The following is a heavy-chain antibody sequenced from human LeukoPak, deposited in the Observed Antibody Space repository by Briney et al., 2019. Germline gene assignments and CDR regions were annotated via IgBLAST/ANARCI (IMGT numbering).Heavy chain of an antibody. J-gene: IGHJ4*02. CDR1: GGTFSSYA. V-gene: IGHV1-69*04. CDR2: IIPILGIA. D-gene: IGHD6-6*01. CDR3: AVSLYSSSPRGFMVG. Sequence: GASVKVSCKASGGTFSSYAISWVRQAPGQGLEWMGRIIPILGIANYAQKFQGRVTITADKSTSTAYMELSSLRSEDTAVYYCAVSLYSSSPRGFMVGWGQGTLVTVSS.